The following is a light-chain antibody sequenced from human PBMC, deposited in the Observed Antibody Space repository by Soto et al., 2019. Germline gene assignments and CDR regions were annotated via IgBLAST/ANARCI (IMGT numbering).Light chain of an antibody. CDR1: QSVRSH. V-gene: IGKV3-15*01. CDR3: QQYNNWPLT. CDR2: GES. J-gene: IGKJ4*01. Sequence: EIVMTQSPATLSLSPGDRATLSCRASQSVRSHLAWFQQEPGQPPRLLIFGESTRATGVPARFSGSGSGTEFTLIISSLQSEDFAVYFCQQYNNWPLTFGGGTKVDIK.